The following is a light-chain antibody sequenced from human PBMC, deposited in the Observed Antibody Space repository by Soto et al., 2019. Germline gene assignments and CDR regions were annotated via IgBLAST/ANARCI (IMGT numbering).Light chain of an antibody. CDR3: QSYDSSLSGSEV. CDR2: GNG. Sequence: QSVLTQPPSVAGAPGQSVTISCTWSSSNIGAGHDVHWYQQLPGTAPKLLIYGNGNRPSGVPERFSGSKPGTSASLAITGLQAEDEADYYCQSYDSSLSGSEVFGTGTKVTVL. CDR1: SSNIGAGHD. V-gene: IGLV1-40*01. J-gene: IGLJ1*01.